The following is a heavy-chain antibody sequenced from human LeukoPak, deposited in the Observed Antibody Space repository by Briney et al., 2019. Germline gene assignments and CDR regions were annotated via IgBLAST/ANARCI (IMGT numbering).Heavy chain of an antibody. CDR1: GFIFSGYS. D-gene: IGHD1-26*01. J-gene: IGHJ4*02. Sequence: QPGGSLRLSCAASGFIFSGYSMNWVRQAPGKGLEWVSGITGSGGSTYHAESVKGRFTISRDNSKNTLYLQMNSLRAEDTAVYFCATRPPSETYFAVFDYWGQGTLVTVSS. CDR2: ITGSGGST. V-gene: IGHV3-23*01. CDR3: ATRPPSETYFAVFDY.